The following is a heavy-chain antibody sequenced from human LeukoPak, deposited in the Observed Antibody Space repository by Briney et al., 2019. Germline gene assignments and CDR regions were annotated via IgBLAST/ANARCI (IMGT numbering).Heavy chain of an antibody. J-gene: IGHJ4*02. CDR3: ARFQQQLAYYFDY. Sequence: LSLTCTVSGGSMSSGGYYWSWIRQAPGKGLEWVSYISSSSSYTNYADSVKGRFTISRDNAKNSLYLQMNSLRAEDTAVYYYARFQQQLAYYFDYWGQGTLVTVSS. V-gene: IGHV3-11*03. CDR1: GGSMSSGGYY. CDR2: ISSSSSYT. D-gene: IGHD6-13*01.